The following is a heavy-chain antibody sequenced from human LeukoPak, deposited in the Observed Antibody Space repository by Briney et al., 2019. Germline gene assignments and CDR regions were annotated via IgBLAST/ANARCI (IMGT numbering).Heavy chain of an antibody. CDR1: GGTFISYA. CDR3: ATVGAAAGKTYYFDY. V-gene: IGHV1-69*06. CDR2: IIPIFGTA. Sequence: ASVKVSCKASGGTFISYAISWVRQAPGQGLEWMGGIIPIFGTANYAQKFQGRVTMTEDTSTDTAYMELSSLRSEDTAVYYCATVGAAAGKTYYFDYWGQGTLVTVSS. D-gene: IGHD6-13*01. J-gene: IGHJ4*02.